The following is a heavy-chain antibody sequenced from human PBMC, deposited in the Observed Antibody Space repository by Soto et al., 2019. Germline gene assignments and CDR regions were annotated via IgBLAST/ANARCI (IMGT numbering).Heavy chain of an antibody. D-gene: IGHD4-4*01. CDR3: ARDGSDSNYYFDY. CDR2: ISSSSSYI. V-gene: IGHV3-21*01. CDR1: GFTFSSYS. Sequence: ESGGGLVKPGGSLRLSCAASGFTFSSYSMNWVRQAPGKGLEWVSSISSSSSYIYYADSVKGRFTISRDNAKNSLYLQMNSLRAEDTAVYYCARDGSDSNYYFDYWGQGTLVTVSS. J-gene: IGHJ4*02.